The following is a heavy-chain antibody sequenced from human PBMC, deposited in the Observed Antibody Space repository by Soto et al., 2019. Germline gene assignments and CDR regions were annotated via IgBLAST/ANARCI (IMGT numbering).Heavy chain of an antibody. CDR3: ARGRRSGAFDY. V-gene: IGHV1-69*02. CDR2: IIPTLGIA. Sequence: QAQLVHSGAEVKKPGSSVKVSCKASGGTFSSYTISWARQAPGQGLEWMGRIIPTLGIANYAQKFQGRVTITADKSTSTAYMELSSLSSEDPAVYYWARGRRSGAFDYSGQGTMVTVS. J-gene: IGHJ4*02. D-gene: IGHD5-12*01. CDR1: GGTFSSYT.